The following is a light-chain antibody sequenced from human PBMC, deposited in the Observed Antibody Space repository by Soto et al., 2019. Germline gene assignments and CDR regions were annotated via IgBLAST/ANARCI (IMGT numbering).Light chain of an antibody. J-gene: IGLJ1*01. CDR3: CSYAGSSTYV. Sequence: QSALTQPASVSGSPGQSITVSCTGTSSDVGNYNLVSWYQQHPGKAPKRMIYEDNKRPSGVSNRFSGSKSGNTASLTISGLQAEDEADYYCCSYAGSSTYVFGTGTKVTVL. CDR2: EDN. CDR1: SSDVGNYNL. V-gene: IGLV2-23*01.